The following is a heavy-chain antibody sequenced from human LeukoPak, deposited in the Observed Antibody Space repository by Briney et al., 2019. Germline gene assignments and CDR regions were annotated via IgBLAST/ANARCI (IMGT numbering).Heavy chain of an antibody. CDR3: ASHPFTGASFDY. J-gene: IGHJ4*02. V-gene: IGHV3-21*01. D-gene: IGHD1-26*01. CDR1: GFTFSSYS. Sequence: GGSLRLSCAASGFTFSSYSMNWVRQAPGKGLEWVSSISSSSYIYYADSVTGRFTISRDNAKNSLYLQMNSLRAEDTAVYYCASHPFTGASFDYWGQGTLVTVSS. CDR2: ISSSSYI.